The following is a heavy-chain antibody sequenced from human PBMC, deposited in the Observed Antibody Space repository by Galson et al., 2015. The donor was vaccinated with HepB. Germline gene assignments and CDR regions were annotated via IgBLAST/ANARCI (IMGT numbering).Heavy chain of an antibody. J-gene: IGHJ4*02. CDR1: GGTFSSYT. D-gene: IGHD3-10*01. Sequence: SVKVSCKASGGTFSSYTISWVRQAPGQGFEWMGRLIPILDTTGYAQKFQGRVTISADKSTSTAYMELSSLRSEDTAVYYCARDVALGGGYFDYWGQGTLVTVSS. CDR3: ARDVALGGGYFDY. V-gene: IGHV1-69*08. CDR2: LIPILDTT.